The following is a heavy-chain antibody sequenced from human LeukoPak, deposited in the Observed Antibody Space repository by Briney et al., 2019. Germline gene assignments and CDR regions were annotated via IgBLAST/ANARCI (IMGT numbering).Heavy chain of an antibody. D-gene: IGHD3-10*01. J-gene: IGHJ4*02. CDR3: AKVKKYSYYYGSGTASPFDY. CDR2: ISGSGGST. V-gene: IGHV3-23*01. Sequence: GVSLRLSCAASGFTFSSYARSWVRQAPGKGLEWVSAISGSGGSTYYADSVKGRFTISRDNSKNTLYLQMNSLRAEDTAVYYCAKVKKYSYYYGSGTASPFDYWGQGTLVTVSS. CDR1: GFTFSSYA.